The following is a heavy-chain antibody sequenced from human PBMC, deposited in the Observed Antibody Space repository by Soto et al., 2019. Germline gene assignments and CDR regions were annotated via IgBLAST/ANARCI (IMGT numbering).Heavy chain of an antibody. D-gene: IGHD3-22*01. V-gene: IGHV3-13*01. CDR1: GFTFSAYD. CDR2: IHPDGDS. J-gene: IGHJ4*02. CDR3: AKISDSTGFYDL. Sequence: EVQLVESGGGLVQPGGSLRLACAASGFTFSAYDMHWIRQRPGKGLEWVANIHPDGDSYYIASVKGRFNIAREHAKSVLYHQIHSLRADDTARYFYAKISDSTGFYDLWGQGTPVTVSS.